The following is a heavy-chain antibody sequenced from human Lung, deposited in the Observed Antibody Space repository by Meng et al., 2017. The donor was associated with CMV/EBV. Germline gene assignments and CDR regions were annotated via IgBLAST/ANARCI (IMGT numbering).Heavy chain of an antibody. CDR3: AHYGDYRFGWYFDL. D-gene: IGHD4-17*01. CDR2: VYWNDDN. J-gene: IGHJ2*01. V-gene: IGHV2-5*01. Sequence: SGFSLNTAGLGVGWVRQPPGKAPEWLALVYWNDDNRYSPSLRNRLTITKDTSKNQAVLTMSNMDPVDTATYYCAHYGDYRFGWYFDLWGRGTLVTV. CDR1: GFSLNTAGLG.